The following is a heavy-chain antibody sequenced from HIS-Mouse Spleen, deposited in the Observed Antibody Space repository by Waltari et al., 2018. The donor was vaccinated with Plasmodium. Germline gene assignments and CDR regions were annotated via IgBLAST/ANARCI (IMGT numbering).Heavy chain of an antibody. J-gene: IGHJ3*02. CDR3: ARTIAVVGTGDALDI. Sequence: EVQLVESGGGLVQPGGSLRLSCAASGFTFSSYWMHWVRQAPGKGLVWVSRINSDGSSTRYADSVKGRFTISRDNAKNTLYLQMNSLRAEDTAMYYCARTIAVVGTGDALDIWGQGTMVTVSS. D-gene: IGHD6-13*01. CDR1: GFTFSSYW. CDR2: INSDGSST. V-gene: IGHV3-74*01.